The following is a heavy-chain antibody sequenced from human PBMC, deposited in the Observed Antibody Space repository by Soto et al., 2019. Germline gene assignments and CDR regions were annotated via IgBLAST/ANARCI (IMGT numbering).Heavy chain of an antibody. CDR1: GGTLSSYA. Sequence: GASVKVSCKASGGTLSSYAISWVRQAPGQGLEWMGGIIPIFGTANYAQKFQGRVTITADESTSTAYMELSSLRSEDTAVYYCARVYGSGSYRPYGMDVWGQGTTVTVSS. D-gene: IGHD3-10*01. CDR2: IIPIFGTA. V-gene: IGHV1-69*13. J-gene: IGHJ6*02. CDR3: ARVYGSGSYRPYGMDV.